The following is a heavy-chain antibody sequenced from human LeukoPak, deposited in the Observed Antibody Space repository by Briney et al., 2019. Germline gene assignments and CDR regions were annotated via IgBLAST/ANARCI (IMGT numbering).Heavy chain of an antibody. CDR1: AYIFSNYG. Sequence: SVKVSCKASAYIFSNYGISWVRQAPGQGLEWMGGIIPIFGAAKYAQKFQGRVTITTDESTSTAYMELSSLTTEDTAVYYCARGAGTSPIYYWGQGTLVTVSS. CDR3: ARGAGTSPIYY. D-gene: IGHD1-7*01. J-gene: IGHJ4*02. CDR2: IIPIFGAA. V-gene: IGHV1-69*05.